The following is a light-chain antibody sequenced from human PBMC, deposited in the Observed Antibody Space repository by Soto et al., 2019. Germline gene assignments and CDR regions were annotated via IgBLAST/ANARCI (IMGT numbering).Light chain of an antibody. CDR3: QRLNAYPLD. CDR2: AAS. Sequence: DIKLTQYPSFLSAPVRDRVSITCRASQGISSSLAWYQQKPGKAPNLLIYAASTMQSGVPPRFSGSGSGREHPLTISSLQREDFATYYCQRLNAYPLDFGKGTRLAI. V-gene: IGKV1-9*01. J-gene: IGKJ5*01. CDR1: QGISSS.